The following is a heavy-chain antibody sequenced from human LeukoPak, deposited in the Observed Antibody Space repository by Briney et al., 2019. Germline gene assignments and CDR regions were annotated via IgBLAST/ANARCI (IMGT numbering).Heavy chain of an antibody. Sequence: PGGSLRLSCAASGFTFSNYCMSWVRQAPGKGLEWVANLKQDGSVIWYVDSVNGRFTISRDNAQNSLYLQMNSLRAEDTAVYYCARESVWFGELLAFDPWGQGTLVTVSS. CDR3: ARESVWFGELLAFDP. J-gene: IGHJ5*02. CDR2: LKQDGSVI. V-gene: IGHV3-7*01. D-gene: IGHD3-10*01. CDR1: GFTFSNYC.